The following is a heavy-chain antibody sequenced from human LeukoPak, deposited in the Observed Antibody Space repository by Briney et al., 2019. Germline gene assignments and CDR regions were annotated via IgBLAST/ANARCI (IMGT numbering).Heavy chain of an antibody. J-gene: IGHJ6*02. V-gene: IGHV4-59*01. CDR1: GGSISSYY. CDR3: ARVSPFYSSSRTIQRYYGMDV. CDR2: IYYSGST. Sequence: SETLSLTCTVSGGSISSYYWSWIRQPPGKGLEWIGYIYYSGSTNYNPSLKSRVTISVDTSKNQFSLKLSSVTAADTAVYYCARVSPFYSSSRTIQRYYGMDVWGQGTTVTVSS. D-gene: IGHD6-13*01.